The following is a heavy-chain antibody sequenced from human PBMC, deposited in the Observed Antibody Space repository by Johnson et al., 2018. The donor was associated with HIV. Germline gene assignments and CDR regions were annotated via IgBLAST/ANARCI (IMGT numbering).Heavy chain of an antibody. CDR1: GFTVSSNY. V-gene: IGHV3-30*18. CDR3: AKVSMTTVVFDAFDI. Sequence: VQLVESGGGLVQPGGSLRLSCAASGFTVSSNYMSWVRQAPGKGLEWVAVIAYDGSNKYYADSVKGRFTISRDNSKNTLYLQMNSLRTEDTAVYYCAKVSMTTVVFDAFDIWGQGTMVTVSS. CDR2: IAYDGSNK. J-gene: IGHJ3*02. D-gene: IGHD4-23*01.